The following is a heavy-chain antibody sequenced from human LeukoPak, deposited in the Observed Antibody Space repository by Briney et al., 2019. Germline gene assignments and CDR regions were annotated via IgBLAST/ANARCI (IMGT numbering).Heavy chain of an antibody. CDR1: GITVSSNY. CDR2: ISSSSSYI. CDR3: ARDGQTGTTVY. Sequence: GGSLRLSCAASGITVSSNYMSWVRQAPGKGLEWVSSISSSSSYIYYADSVKGRFTISRDNAKNSLHLQMNSLRAEDTAVYYCARDGQTGTTVYWGQGTLVTVSS. J-gene: IGHJ4*02. D-gene: IGHD1-7*01. V-gene: IGHV3-21*01.